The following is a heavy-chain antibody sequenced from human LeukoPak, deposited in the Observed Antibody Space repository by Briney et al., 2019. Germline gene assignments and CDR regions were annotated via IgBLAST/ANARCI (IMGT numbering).Heavy chain of an antibody. CDR1: GGSISSSSYY. CDR3: ARARGYSYGYPDY. Sequence: SETLSLTCTVSGGSISSSSYYWGWIRQPPGKGLEWIGTIYYSGSTYYNPSLKSRVTISVDTSKNQFSLNLSSVTATDTAVYYCARARGYSYGYPDYWGQGTLVTVSS. J-gene: IGHJ4*02. D-gene: IGHD5-18*01. V-gene: IGHV4-39*07. CDR2: IYYSGST.